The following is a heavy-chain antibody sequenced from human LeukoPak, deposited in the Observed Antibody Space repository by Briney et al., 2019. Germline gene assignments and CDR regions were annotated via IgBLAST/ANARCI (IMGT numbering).Heavy chain of an antibody. CDR1: GGSISSYY. V-gene: IGHV4-59*01. J-gene: IGHJ6*02. D-gene: IGHD3-9*01. CDR2: IYYSGST. CDR3: AREYDILTGSYGMDV. Sequence: SETLSLTCIVSGGSISSYYWSWIRQPPGKGLEWIGYIYYSGSTNYNPSLKSRVTISVDTSKNQFSLKLSSVTAADTAVYYCAREYDILTGSYGMDVWGQGTTVTVSS.